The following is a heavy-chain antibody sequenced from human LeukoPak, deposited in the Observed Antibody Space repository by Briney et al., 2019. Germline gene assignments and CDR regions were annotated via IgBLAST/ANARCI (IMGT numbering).Heavy chain of an antibody. CDR1: GFAFNTYS. CDR3: ARDRGYYFDY. V-gene: IGHV3-48*01. Sequence: GGSLRLSCAASGFAFNTYSMNWVRQAPGKGLEWISFISGSSTTILYADSMKGRFTISRDNAKNSVYLHMNSLRAEDTAVYYCARDRGYYFDYWGQGTLVTVSS. J-gene: IGHJ4*02. D-gene: IGHD3-10*01. CDR2: ISGSSTTI.